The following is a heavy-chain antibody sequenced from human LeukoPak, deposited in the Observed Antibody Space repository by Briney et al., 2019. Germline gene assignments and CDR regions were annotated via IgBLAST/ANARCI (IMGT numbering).Heavy chain of an antibody. V-gene: IGHV1-2*02. J-gene: IGHJ4*02. CDR2: INPNSGGT. D-gene: IGHD6-13*01. CDR1: GYSITGYY. Sequence: ASVKVSCKPSGYSITGYYMHWVRQAPGQGLEWMGWINPNSGGTNYAQKFQGRVTMTRDTSISTAYMELSRLRSDDTALYYCARDTAAADPYYFDYWGQGTLVTVSS. CDR3: ARDTAAADPYYFDY.